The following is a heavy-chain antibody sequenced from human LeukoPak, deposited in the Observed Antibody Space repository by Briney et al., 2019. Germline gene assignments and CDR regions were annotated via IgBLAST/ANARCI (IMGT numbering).Heavy chain of an antibody. D-gene: IGHD5-18*01. Sequence: PGRSLRLSCAASGFTFSSYGMHWVRQAPGKGLEGVAVISYDGSNKYYADSVKGRFTISRDNSKNTMYLQMNSLRAEDTAVYYCAKDPYSYGLNYFDYWGQGTPVTVSS. CDR3: AKDPYSYGLNYFDY. J-gene: IGHJ4*02. V-gene: IGHV3-30*18. CDR2: ISYDGSNK. CDR1: GFTFSSYG.